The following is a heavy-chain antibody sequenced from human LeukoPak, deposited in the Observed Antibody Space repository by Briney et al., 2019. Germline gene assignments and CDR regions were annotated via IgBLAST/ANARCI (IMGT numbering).Heavy chain of an antibody. Sequence: GGSLRLSCAASGFTFSNYAMNWVRQAPGKGLEWVSSISSSSSYIYYADSVKGRFTISRDNAKNSLYLQMNSLRAEDTAVYYCARSPAVAGTTSVWFDPWGQGTLVTVSS. V-gene: IGHV3-21*01. CDR3: ARSPAVAGTTSVWFDP. J-gene: IGHJ5*02. CDR1: GFTFSNYA. CDR2: ISSSSSYI. D-gene: IGHD6-19*01.